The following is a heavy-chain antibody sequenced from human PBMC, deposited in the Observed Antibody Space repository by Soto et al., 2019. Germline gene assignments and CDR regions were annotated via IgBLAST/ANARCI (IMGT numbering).Heavy chain of an antibody. Sequence: GSLRLSCAASGYTFSSYVMSWVRQAPGKGLEWVSGINGGGGTAYYADSVKGRSTISRDNSKNTLYLQMNRLRAEDTAVYYCAKADQWIVVVPQPYGMGVWGQGTKVTVYS. V-gene: IGHV3-23*01. CDR2: INGGGGTA. CDR3: AKADQWIVVVPQPYGMGV. J-gene: IGHJ6*02. CDR1: GYTFSSYV. D-gene: IGHD2-2*01.